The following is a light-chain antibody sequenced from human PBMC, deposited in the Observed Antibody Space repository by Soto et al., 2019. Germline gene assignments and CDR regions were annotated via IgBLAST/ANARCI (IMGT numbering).Light chain of an antibody. CDR1: SSDVGGYNF. Sequence: QSTLTQPASVSGSPGQSITISCTGTSSDVGGYNFVTWYQQHPGKAPKLIICNVSEWPSGVSNRFSGSKSGNTASLTIAGLQAEDEADYYCNSYTSSRTDVFGTGTQLTVL. V-gene: IGLV2-14*01. CDR2: NVS. J-gene: IGLJ1*01. CDR3: NSYTSSRTDV.